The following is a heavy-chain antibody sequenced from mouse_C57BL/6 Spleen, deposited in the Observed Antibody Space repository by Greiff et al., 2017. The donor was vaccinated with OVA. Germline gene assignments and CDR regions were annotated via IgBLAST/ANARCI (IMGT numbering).Heavy chain of an antibody. Sequence: QVQLQQPGAELVRPGSSVKLSCKASGYTFTSYWMDWVKQRPGQGLEWIGNIYPSDSETHYNQKLKDKATLNVDKSSSPAYMQLSSLTSEDSAVYYCAKAAGRGCDVWGTGPTVTVSS. CDR1: GYTFTSYW. D-gene: IGHD1-2*01. CDR3: AKAAGRGCDV. J-gene: IGHJ1*03. V-gene: IGHV1-61*01. CDR2: IYPSDSET.